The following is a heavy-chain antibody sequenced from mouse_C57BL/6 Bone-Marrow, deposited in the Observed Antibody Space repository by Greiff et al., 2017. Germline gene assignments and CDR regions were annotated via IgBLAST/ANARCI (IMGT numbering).Heavy chain of an antibody. J-gene: IGHJ2*01. D-gene: IGHD2-5*01. CDR3: ARSSGVVTLDY. Sequence: EVHLVESGGGLVQPGGSLKLSCAASGFTFSDYYMYWVRQTPEKRLEWVAYISNGGGSTYYPDTVKGRFTISRDNAKTTLYLQMSRLKSEDTAMYYCARSSGVVTLDYWGQGTTLTVSS. V-gene: IGHV5-12*01. CDR1: GFTFSDYY. CDR2: ISNGGGST.